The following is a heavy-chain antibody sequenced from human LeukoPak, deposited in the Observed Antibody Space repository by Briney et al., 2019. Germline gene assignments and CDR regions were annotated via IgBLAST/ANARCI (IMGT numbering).Heavy chain of an antibody. J-gene: IGHJ4*02. CDR3: ARSSTEMYFDY. Sequence: KPSETLSLTCAVYGGSISSGGYYWSWIRQHPGKGLEWIGYIYYSGSTYYNPSLKSRVTISVDTSKNQFSLKLSSVTAADTAVYYCARSSTEMYFDYWGQGTLVTVSS. CDR2: IYYSGST. V-gene: IGHV4-31*11. D-gene: IGHD4-17*01. CDR1: GGSISSGGYY.